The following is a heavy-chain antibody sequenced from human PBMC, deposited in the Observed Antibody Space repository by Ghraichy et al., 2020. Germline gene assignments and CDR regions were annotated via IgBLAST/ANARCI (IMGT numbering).Heavy chain of an antibody. V-gene: IGHV3-48*02. CDR2: IRTSSDI. D-gene: IGHD4-23*01. Sequence: ETLSLTCAASGFTFSNFALNWVRQAPGKGLEWISYIRTSSDIYYADSVKGRFTISRDNAKNSLYLHMNSLRDEDTALYYCSRDSESTGGNLIFHYWGQGTLVTVSS. CDR3: SRDSESTGGNLIFHY. CDR1: GFTFSNFA. J-gene: IGHJ4*02.